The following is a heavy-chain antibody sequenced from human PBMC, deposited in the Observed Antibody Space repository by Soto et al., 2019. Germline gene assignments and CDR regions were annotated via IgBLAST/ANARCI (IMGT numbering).Heavy chain of an antibody. CDR2: ISTYNTNR. V-gene: IGHV1-18*04. D-gene: IGHD4-17*01. CDR3: ARWAGQVRDYGGPFDY. Sequence: ASVKVSCKASGERFTTYGISWVRQAPGQGLEWMGWISTYNTNRNHAPKFQGRLLLTTDTSTTTAHMELRSLRPGDTAVYYCARWAGQVRDYGGPFDYWGQGTLVTVSS. CDR1: GERFTTYG. J-gene: IGHJ4*02.